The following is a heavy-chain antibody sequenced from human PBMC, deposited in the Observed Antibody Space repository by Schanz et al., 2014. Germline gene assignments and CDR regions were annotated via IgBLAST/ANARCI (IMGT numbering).Heavy chain of an antibody. D-gene: IGHD4-17*01. CDR3: ARDRGRGDLPGDI. J-gene: IGHJ3*02. Sequence: QVQLQESGPGLVKPSQTLSLTCSVSGGSISSGSYYWNWIRQPAGKGLEWIGRVYTSGSTNYNPSLKSRVTISRDTSKNKLSMKLMCLTAADTAVYYCARDRGRGDLPGDIWGQGTMVTVSS. V-gene: IGHV4-61*02. CDR2: VYTSGST. CDR1: GGSISSGSYY.